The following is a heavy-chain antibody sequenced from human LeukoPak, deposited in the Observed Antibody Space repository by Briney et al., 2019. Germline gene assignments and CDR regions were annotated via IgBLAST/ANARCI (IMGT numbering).Heavy chain of an antibody. CDR3: AHRSLVLAQWGNAFDI. J-gene: IGHJ3*02. D-gene: IGHD3-16*01. CDR1: GGSISSYYW. V-gene: IGHV2-5*01. CDR2: IYWNDDK. Sequence: TLSLTCTVSGGSISSYYWSWIRQPAGKGLEWLALIYWNDDKRYSPSLKSRLTITKDTSKNQVVLTMTNMDPVDTATYYCAHRSLVLAQWGNAFDIWGQGTMVTVSS.